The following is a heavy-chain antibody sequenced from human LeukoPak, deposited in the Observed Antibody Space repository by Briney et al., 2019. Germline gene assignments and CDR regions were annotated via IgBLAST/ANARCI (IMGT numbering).Heavy chain of an antibody. J-gene: IGHJ4*02. CDR3: ASLGRFDGG. D-gene: IGHD3-16*01. Sequence: GGSLRLSCAASGFTFSSYAMHWVRQAPGKGLEWVAVISYDGSNKYYADSVKGRFTISRDNSKNTLYLQTNSLRAEDTAVYYCASLGRFDGGWGQGTLVTVSS. V-gene: IGHV3-30-3*01. CDR1: GFTFSSYA. CDR2: ISYDGSNK.